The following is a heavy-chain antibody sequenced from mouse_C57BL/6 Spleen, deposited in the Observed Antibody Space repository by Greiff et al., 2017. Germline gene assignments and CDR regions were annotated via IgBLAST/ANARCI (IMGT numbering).Heavy chain of an antibody. CDR1: GFNIKDYY. D-gene: IGHD1-1*01. J-gene: IGHJ2*01. CDR3: ARSDYYGSSYYRY. CDR2: IDPEDGET. V-gene: IGHV14-2*01. Sequence: EVQLQESGAELVKPGASVKLSCTASGFNIKDYYMHWVKQRTEQGLEWIGRIDPEDGETKYAPKFPGKATITADTSSNTAYLQLSSLTSEDTAVXYCARSDYYGSSYYRYGGQGTTLTVSS.